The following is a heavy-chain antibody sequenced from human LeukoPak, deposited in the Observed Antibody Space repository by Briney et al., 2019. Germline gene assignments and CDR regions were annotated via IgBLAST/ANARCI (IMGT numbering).Heavy chain of an antibody. D-gene: IGHD1-26*01. CDR2: ISGSGGST. J-gene: IGHJ4*02. Sequence: PGGSLRLSCAASGFTFSSYWMHWVRQAPGKGLEWVSAISGSGGSTYYADSVKGRFTISRDNSKNTLYLQMNSLRAEDTAVYYCAKDQWERGYFDYWGQGTLVTVSS. CDR3: AKDQWERGYFDY. V-gene: IGHV3-23*01. CDR1: GFTFSSYW.